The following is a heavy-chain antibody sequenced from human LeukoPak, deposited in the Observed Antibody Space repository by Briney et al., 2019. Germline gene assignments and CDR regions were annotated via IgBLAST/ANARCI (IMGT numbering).Heavy chain of an antibody. D-gene: IGHD3-3*01. CDR3: AKDRGYDFWSGYYTGDYFDY. Sequence: PGGSLRLSCAASGFTFSSYGMHWVRQAPGKGLGWVAFIRYDGSNKYYADSVKGRFTISRDNSKNTLYLQMNSLRAEDTAVYYCAKDRGYDFWSGYYTGDYFDYWGQGTLVTVSS. CDR2: IRYDGSNK. J-gene: IGHJ4*02. CDR1: GFTFSSYG. V-gene: IGHV3-30*02.